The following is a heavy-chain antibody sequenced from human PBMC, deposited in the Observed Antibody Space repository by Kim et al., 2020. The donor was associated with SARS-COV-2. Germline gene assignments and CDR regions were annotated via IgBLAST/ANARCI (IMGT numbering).Heavy chain of an antibody. D-gene: IGHD1-26*01. CDR3: AKGGSGSYYGDFDI. V-gene: IGHV3-30*18. J-gene: IGHJ3*02. CDR1: GFTFSSYG. CDR2: ISYDGSNK. Sequence: GGSLRLSCAASGFTFSSYGMHWVRQAPGKGLEWVAVISYDGSNKYYADSVKGRFTISRDNSKNTLYLQMNSLRAEDTAVYYCAKGGSGSYYGDFDIWGQG.